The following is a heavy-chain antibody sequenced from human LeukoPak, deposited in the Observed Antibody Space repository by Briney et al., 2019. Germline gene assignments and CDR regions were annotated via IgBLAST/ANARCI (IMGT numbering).Heavy chain of an antibody. CDR1: GFTFSSYW. J-gene: IGHJ4*02. CDR2: INSDGSST. V-gene: IGHV3-74*01. CDR3: AREMAYYYDSSGLDY. Sequence: GGSLSLSCAASGFTFSSYWMHWVRQAPGKGLVWVSRINSDGSSTSYADSVKGRFTISRDNAKNTLYLQMNSLRAEDTAVYYCAREMAYYYDSSGLDYWGQGTLVTVSS. D-gene: IGHD3-22*01.